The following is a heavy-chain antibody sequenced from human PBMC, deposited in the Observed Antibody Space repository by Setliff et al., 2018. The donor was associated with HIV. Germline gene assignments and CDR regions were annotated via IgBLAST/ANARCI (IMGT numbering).Heavy chain of an antibody. CDR2: IYHSGTT. Sequence: SETLSLTCAVSGYSISSGHYWGWIRQPPGKGLEWIGSIYHSGTTYDNPSLKSRVTISVDTSKNQFSLKLSSATAADTAVYYCAREIYGGNSRPFDYWGQGTLVTVSS. CDR1: GYSISSGHY. J-gene: IGHJ4*02. V-gene: IGHV4-38-2*02. D-gene: IGHD4-17*01. CDR3: AREIYGGNSRPFDY.